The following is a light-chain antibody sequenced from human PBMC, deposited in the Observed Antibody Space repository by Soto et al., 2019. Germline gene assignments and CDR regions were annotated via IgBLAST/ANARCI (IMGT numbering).Light chain of an antibody. V-gene: IGKV1-39*01. CDR2: GAS. CDR1: ETITRY. Sequence: DIQMTQSPSSLSASIGETVIISCRASETITRYLNWYQSKPGKAPRLLISGASSLQSGVPSRFSGSYSETDFTLTNRSLQPEDFATYYCQQSYSNPLTFGGGTKVEMK. CDR3: QQSYSNPLT. J-gene: IGKJ4*01.